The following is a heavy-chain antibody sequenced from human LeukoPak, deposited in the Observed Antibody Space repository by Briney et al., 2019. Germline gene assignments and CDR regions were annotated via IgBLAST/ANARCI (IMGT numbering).Heavy chain of an antibody. CDR3: VRNRGRPYYYDSSGYLDY. CDR1: GYTFTSYG. Sequence: GASVKVSCKASGYTFTSYGISWVRQAPGQGLEWMGWISAYNGNTNYAQKLQGRVTMTTDTSTSTAYMELRSLRSDDTAVYYCVRNRGRPYYYDSSGYLDYWGQGTLVTVSS. D-gene: IGHD3-22*01. J-gene: IGHJ4*02. V-gene: IGHV1-18*01. CDR2: ISAYNGNT.